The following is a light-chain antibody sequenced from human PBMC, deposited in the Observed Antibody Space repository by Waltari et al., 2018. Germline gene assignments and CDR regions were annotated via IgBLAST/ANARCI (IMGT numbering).Light chain of an antibody. V-gene: IGLV2-14*03. CDR1: SSDVGGYNY. J-gene: IGLJ3*02. Sequence: QSALTQPASVSGSPGQSITISCTGASSDVGGYNYVCWYQQHPGKAPKLMLYDVSNRPAGVSNRFSGSKSGSTASLTISGLQAEDEAEYYCTIKRGSNTVVFGGGTKLTVL. CDR3: TIKRGSNTVV. CDR2: DVS.